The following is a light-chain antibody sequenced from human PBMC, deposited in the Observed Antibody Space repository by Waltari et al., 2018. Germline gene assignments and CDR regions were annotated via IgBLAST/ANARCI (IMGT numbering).Light chain of an antibody. J-gene: IGKJ1*01. Sequence: EIMLTQSPGTLSLSPGERATLSCRASPSISKYLAWYQQKPVQAPRLLIYDASLRATGIPDRFSGSGYGTDFSLTISRLEPEDYAVYYCQKYGSLPATFGRGTKVEIK. CDR3: QKYGSLPAT. V-gene: IGKV3-20*01. CDR1: PSISKY. CDR2: DAS.